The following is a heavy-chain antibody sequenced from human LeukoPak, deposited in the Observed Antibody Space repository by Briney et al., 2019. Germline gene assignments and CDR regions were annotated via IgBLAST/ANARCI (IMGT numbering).Heavy chain of an antibody. D-gene: IGHD2-2*01. CDR1: GGSFSGYY. CDR3: ARKESSIELGGWFDP. J-gene: IGHJ5*02. V-gene: IGHV4-34*01. CDR2: IDHMGSP. Sequence: SETLSLTCAVYGGSFSGYYWSWIRQPPGKGLEWIGEIDHMGSPNYNPSLKSRVSISVDTSKNQFSLKLNSLTAADMAVYYCARKESSIELGGWFDPWGQGILVTVSS.